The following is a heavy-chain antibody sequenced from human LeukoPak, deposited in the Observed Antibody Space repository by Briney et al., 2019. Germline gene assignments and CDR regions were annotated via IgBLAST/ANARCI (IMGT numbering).Heavy chain of an antibody. CDR3: ARDPSPRTGYYYYYMDV. V-gene: IGHV3-21*01. CDR2: ISMSNFYI. CDR1: GFPFSSYS. Sequence: GGSLRLSCAGSGFPFSSYSMNWVRQAPGKGLEWISSISMSNFYIYYADSVKGRFTISRDNAKNSLYLQMNSLRAEDTAVYYCARDPSPRTGYYYYYMDVWGKGTTVTVSS. D-gene: IGHD1-14*01. J-gene: IGHJ6*03.